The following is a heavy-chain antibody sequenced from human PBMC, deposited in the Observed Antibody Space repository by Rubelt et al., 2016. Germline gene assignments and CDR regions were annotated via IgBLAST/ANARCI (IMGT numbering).Heavy chain of an antibody. CDR2: INHSGST. V-gene: IGHV4-59*08. D-gene: IGHD3-22*01. CDR3: ARQADYDDSSVRGSYFDY. Sequence: QVQLQESGPGLVKPSETLSLTCTVSGGPISSYYWSWIRRPPGKGLEWIGEINHSGSTNYNPSLKSRVTISVDTSKNQFCLKLSSVTAADTAVYYCARQADYDDSSVRGSYFDYWGQGTLVTVSS. CDR1: GGPISSYY. J-gene: IGHJ4*02.